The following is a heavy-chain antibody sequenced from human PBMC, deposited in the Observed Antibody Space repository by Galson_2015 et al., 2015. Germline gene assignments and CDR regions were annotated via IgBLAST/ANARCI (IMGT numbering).Heavy chain of an antibody. D-gene: IGHD3-10*01. J-gene: IGHJ4*02. CDR3: TTDLFNYYGSGSYYLLGY. CDR1: GFSFTNAW. V-gene: IGHV3-15*01. CDR2: IKSKGDGATT. Sequence: SLKLSCAASGFSFTNAWMNWVRQAPGKGLEWVGHIKSKGDGATTDYAAPVKGRFTISRDDSKNTLYLQMNSLKTEDTAVYYCTTDLFNYYGSGSYYLLGYWGQGTLVTVSS.